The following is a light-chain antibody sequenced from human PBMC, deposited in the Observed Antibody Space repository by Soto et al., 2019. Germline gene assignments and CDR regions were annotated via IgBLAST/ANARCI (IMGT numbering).Light chain of an antibody. CDR2: GNS. J-gene: IGLJ1*01. V-gene: IGLV1-40*01. CDR1: SSNIGAGYD. CDR3: QSYDSSLSGSYV. Sequence: QSVLTQPPSVSGAPGQRVTISFTGSSSNIGAGYDVHWYQQLPGTAPKLLIYGNSNRPSGVPDRVSGSKSGTSASLAITGLQAEDEADYYCQSYDSSLSGSYVFGTGTKLTVL.